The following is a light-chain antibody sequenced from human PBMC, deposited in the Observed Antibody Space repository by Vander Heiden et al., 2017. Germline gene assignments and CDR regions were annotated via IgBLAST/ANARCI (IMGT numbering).Light chain of an antibody. V-gene: IGKV1-39*01. CDR3: QQSYKSPPT. J-gene: IGKJ1*01. Sequence: IKMAHSAATLSASVASTITIPCRAGQTIYTYLNWYQLQPGKAPKLLIYAASGLQSGVPERFSGSGSGTDFTLTISSLQPDDFATYCCQQSYKSPPTFGQGTKVEVK. CDR1: QTIYTY. CDR2: AAS.